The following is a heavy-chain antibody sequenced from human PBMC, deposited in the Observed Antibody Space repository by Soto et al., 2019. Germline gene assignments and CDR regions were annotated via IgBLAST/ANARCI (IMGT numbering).Heavy chain of an antibody. J-gene: IGHJ4*02. CDR2: IYYSGST. CDR1: GGSISSYY. D-gene: IGHD6-6*01. V-gene: IGHV4-59*01. Sequence: PSETLSLTCTVSGGSISSYYWSWIRQPPGKGLEWIGYIYYSGSTNYNPSLKSRVTISVDTSKNQFSLKLSSVTAADTAVYYCARDEGAAHYDYWGQGTLVTVSS. CDR3: ARDEGAAHYDY.